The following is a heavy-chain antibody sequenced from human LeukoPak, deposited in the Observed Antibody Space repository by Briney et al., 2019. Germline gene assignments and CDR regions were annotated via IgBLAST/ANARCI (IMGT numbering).Heavy chain of an antibody. CDR2: TYYRSKWYN. CDR1: GDSVSSNSAA. CDR3: ARSARRVSENWFDP. Sequence: SQTLSLTCAISGDSVSSNSAAWNWTRQSPSRGLEWLGRTYYRSKWYNDYAVSVKSRITINPDTSKNQFSLQLNSVTPEGTAVYYCARSARRVSENWFDPWGQGTLVTVSS. D-gene: IGHD6-6*01. J-gene: IGHJ5*02. V-gene: IGHV6-1*01.